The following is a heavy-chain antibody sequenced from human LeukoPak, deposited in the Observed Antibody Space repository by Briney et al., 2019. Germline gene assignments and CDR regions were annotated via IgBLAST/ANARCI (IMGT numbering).Heavy chain of an antibody. CDR3: ARATYSNYVHQYYYYMDV. D-gene: IGHD4-11*01. Sequence: SETLSLTCTVSGYSISSGYYWGSIRQPPGKGLEWIGSIYHSGSTYYNPSLKSRVTISVDTSKNQFSLKLSSVTAADTAVYYCARATYSNYVHQYYYYMDVWGKGTTVTVSS. CDR1: GYSISSGYY. V-gene: IGHV4-38-2*02. J-gene: IGHJ6*03. CDR2: IYHSGST.